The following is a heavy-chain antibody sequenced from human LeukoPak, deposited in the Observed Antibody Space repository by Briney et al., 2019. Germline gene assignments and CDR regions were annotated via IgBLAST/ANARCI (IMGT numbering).Heavy chain of an antibody. Sequence: ASVKVSCKASGYTFTSYGISWVRQAPGQGLEWMGGSIPIFGTANYAQKFQGRVTITADKSTSTVYMDLSSLRSEDTAVYYCARTDCGGDCYSSRGWFDPWGQGTLVTVSS. D-gene: IGHD2-21*02. V-gene: IGHV1-69*06. CDR2: SIPIFGTA. CDR3: ARTDCGGDCYSSRGWFDP. J-gene: IGHJ5*02. CDR1: GYTFTSYG.